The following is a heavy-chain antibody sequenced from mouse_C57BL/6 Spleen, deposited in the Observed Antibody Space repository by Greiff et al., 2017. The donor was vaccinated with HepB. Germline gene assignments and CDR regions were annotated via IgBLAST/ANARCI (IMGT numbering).Heavy chain of an antibody. CDR3: ARDRYGNYPLSMDY. CDR2: IYPGDGDT. D-gene: IGHD2-10*02. V-gene: IGHV1-82*01. J-gene: IGHJ4*01. CDR1: GYAFSSSW. Sequence: QVHVKQSGPELVKPGASVKISCKASGYAFSSSWMNWVKQRPGKGLEWIGRIYPGDGDTNYNGKFKGKATLTADKSSSTAYMQLSSLTSEDSAVYFCARDRYGNYPLSMDYWGQGTSVTVSS.